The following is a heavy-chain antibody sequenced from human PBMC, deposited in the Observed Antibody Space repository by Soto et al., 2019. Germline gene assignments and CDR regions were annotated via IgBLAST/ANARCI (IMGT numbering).Heavy chain of an antibody. CDR2: IYWDDDP. D-gene: IGHD1-1*01. V-gene: IGHV2-5*02. CDR1: GLSLRTRGVG. CDR3: ALKTTARKAFDY. Sequence: QVTLKESGPTLVKLTQTVTLTCTFSGLSLRTRGVGVAWIRQTPGKALDWLALIYWDDDPRYRSSLRSRLTTTTHTSKSQVVLTITNMEPVDTGTYYCALKTTARKAFDYWGQGSLVTVSS. J-gene: IGHJ4*02.